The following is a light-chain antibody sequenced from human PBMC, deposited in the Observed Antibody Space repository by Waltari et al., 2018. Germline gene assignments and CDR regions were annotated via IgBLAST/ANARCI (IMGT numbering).Light chain of an antibody. Sequence: DIVGTQSPLSLPVTPGEPASISCRSSQSLLHSNGYNYLDWYLQKPGQSPQLLIYLGSNPASGVPERFSGSGSGTDFTLKISRVEAEDVGVYYCMQSLRALWTFGQGTKVEIK. J-gene: IGKJ1*01. CDR2: LGS. V-gene: IGKV2-28*01. CDR3: MQSLRALWT. CDR1: QSLLHSNGYNY.